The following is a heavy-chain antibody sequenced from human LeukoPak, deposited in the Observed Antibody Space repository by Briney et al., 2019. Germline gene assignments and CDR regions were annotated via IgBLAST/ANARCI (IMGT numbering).Heavy chain of an antibody. D-gene: IGHD3-22*01. J-gene: IGHJ4*02. V-gene: IGHV1-18*01. Sequence: GASVKVSCKASGYTFTIYVIIWVRQAPGQGLEWMGWISAYNGNTNYAQKLQGRVTMTTDTSTSTAYMELRRLRADDTAVYYCARGPKKYDSSGYYPRYWGQGTLVTVSS. CDR1: GYTFTIYV. CDR2: ISAYNGNT. CDR3: ARGPKKYDSSGYYPRY.